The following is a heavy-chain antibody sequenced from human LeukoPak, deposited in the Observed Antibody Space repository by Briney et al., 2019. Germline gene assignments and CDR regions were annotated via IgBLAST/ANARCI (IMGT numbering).Heavy chain of an antibody. CDR1: GGALSGYY. D-gene: IGHD3-22*01. CDR2: IYYSGST. Sequence: SETLSLTCAVYGGALSGYYWSWIRQPPGKGLEWIGDIYYSGSTNYNPSLKSRVTISVDTSKNQFSLKLSSVTAADTAVYYCARQYYYDSSFDYWGQGTLVTVSS. V-gene: IGHV4-59*08. CDR3: ARQYYYDSSFDY. J-gene: IGHJ4*02.